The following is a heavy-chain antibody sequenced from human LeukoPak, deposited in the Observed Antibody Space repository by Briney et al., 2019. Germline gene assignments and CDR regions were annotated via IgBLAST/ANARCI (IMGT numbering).Heavy chain of an antibody. CDR2: INPNSGGT. J-gene: IGHJ3*01. CDR3: ARDQGRRLPLPV. CDR1: GYTFTGYY. V-gene: IGHV1-2*06. D-gene: IGHD5-18*01. Sequence: GASVKVSCKASGYTFTGYYMHWVRQAPGQGLEWMGRINPNSGGTNYAQKFQGRVTMTRDTSISIAYMELSRLRSDDTAVYYCARDQGRRLPLPVWGQGTMVTVSS.